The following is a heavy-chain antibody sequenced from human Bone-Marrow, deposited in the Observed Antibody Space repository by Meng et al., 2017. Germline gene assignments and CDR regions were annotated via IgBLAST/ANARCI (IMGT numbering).Heavy chain of an antibody. V-gene: IGHV3-74*03. CDR1: GFTFSSYN. CDR2: INTDASIT. CDR3: ARDADWVIFDH. J-gene: IGHJ4*02. D-gene: IGHD3-9*01. Sequence: VQLVECGGGLVQPGGSLRLSCAASGFTFSSYNMHWVRQTPGEGLVWVSRINTDASITTYADSVKGRFTISRDDAKNTVYLQMNSLRAEDTAVYYCARDADWVIFDHWGQGALVTVSS.